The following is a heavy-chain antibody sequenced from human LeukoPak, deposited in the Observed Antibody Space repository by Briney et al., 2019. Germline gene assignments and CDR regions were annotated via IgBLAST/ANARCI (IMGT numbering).Heavy chain of an antibody. V-gene: IGHV3-15*04. CDR2: IESRTDSGTT. Sequence: PGGSLRLSCAPSGFTFDNAWMSWVRQAPGKGRDWVGRIESRTDSGTTNYAAPVKGRFTISRDDSENTLYLQMNSLKTEDTAVYYCTTPFYSGSGSYYNAFDIWGQGKVFTVSS. CDR3: TTPFYSGSGSYYNAFDI. CDR1: GFTFDNAW. D-gene: IGHD3-10*01. J-gene: IGHJ3*02.